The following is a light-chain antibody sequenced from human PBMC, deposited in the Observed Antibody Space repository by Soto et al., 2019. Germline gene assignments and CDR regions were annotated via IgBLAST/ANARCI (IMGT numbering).Light chain of an antibody. CDR2: DVS. V-gene: IGLV2-14*01. CDR3: SSYTASNTLT. CDR1: SSDVGGYNY. Sequence: QSALTQPASVSGSPGQSITISCTGTSSDVGGYNYVSWYQQHPGKAPKVILFDVSNRPSGVSIRFSGAKSGNTASLTISGLQAEDDADYYCSSYTASNTLTFGGGTKLTVL. J-gene: IGLJ2*01.